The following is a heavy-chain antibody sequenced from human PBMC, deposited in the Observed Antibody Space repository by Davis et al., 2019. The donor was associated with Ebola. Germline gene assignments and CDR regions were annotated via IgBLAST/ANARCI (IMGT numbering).Heavy chain of an antibody. J-gene: IGHJ4*02. D-gene: IGHD3-10*01. CDR1: GGSISSGDYS. Sequence: MPSETLSLTCAVSGGSISSGDYSWSWIRQPPGKGLEWIGYIYYSGSTNYNPSLKSRVTISVDTSKNQFSLKLSSVTAADTAVYYCARGGFRDSFDYWGQGTLVTVSS. CDR2: IYYSGST. V-gene: IGHV4-61*08. CDR3: ARGGFRDSFDY.